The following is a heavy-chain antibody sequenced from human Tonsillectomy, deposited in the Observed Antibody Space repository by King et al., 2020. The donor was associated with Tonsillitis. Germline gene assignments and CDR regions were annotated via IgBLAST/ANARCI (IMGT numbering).Heavy chain of an antibody. D-gene: IGHD6-19*01. CDR3: ARERLYSSAWGIDS. CDR2: ISYDENRK. V-gene: IGHV3-30*19. J-gene: IGHJ4*02. Sequence: VQLVESGGGVVQPGRSLRLSCVASGFTFSDYGVHWVRQAPGKGLEWVAVISYDENRKHYLDSVKGRFTISRDNSKSTLYLQMNSLRVEDTAVYYCARERLYSSAWGIDSGGQGTLVTVSS. CDR1: GFTFSDYG.